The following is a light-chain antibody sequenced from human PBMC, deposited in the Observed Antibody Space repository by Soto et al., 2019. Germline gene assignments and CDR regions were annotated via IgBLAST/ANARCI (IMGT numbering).Light chain of an antibody. CDR1: QSISSW. CDR3: QQYNSYPVT. CDR2: KAS. Sequence: DIQMTQSPSTLSASVGDRVTITCRASQSISSWLAWYQQKPGKAPKLLIYKASSLESGVPSRFSGSGSGTEFTPTISSPQPDDFATYYCQQYNSYPVTFGQGTKLEIK. V-gene: IGKV1-5*03. J-gene: IGKJ2*01.